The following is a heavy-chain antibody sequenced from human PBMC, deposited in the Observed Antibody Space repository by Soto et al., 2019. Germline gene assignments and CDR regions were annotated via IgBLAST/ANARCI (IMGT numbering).Heavy chain of an antibody. D-gene: IGHD2-2*01. V-gene: IGHV4-34*01. Sequence: SETLSLTCAVYGGSFSGYYWSWIRQPPGKGLEWIGEINHSGSTNYNPSLKSRVTISVDTSKNQFSLKMSSVTAADTAVYYCARGRIVVVPAAMRNWFDPWGQGTLVT. CDR3: ARGRIVVVPAAMRNWFDP. CDR2: INHSGST. J-gene: IGHJ5*02. CDR1: GGSFSGYY.